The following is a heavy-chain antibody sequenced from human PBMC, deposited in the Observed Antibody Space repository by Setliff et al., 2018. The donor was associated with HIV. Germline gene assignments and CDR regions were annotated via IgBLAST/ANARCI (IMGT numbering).Heavy chain of an antibody. Sequence: GASVKVSCEASGFTFSSYAMSWVRQAPGKGLEWVSGISRSGGSAYYVDSVKGRFTISRDNSKTTLYLQMHSLRAEDTAVYYCARSRRIQLWLPLNYWGQGTLVTVSS. D-gene: IGHD5-18*01. V-gene: IGHV3-23*01. CDR1: GFTFSSYA. CDR3: ARSRRIQLWLPLNY. J-gene: IGHJ4*02. CDR2: ISRSGGSA.